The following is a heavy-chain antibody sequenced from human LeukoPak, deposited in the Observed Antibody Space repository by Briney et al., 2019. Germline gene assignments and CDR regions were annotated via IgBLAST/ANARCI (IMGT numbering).Heavy chain of an antibody. J-gene: IGHJ4*02. D-gene: IGHD4-11*01. CDR3: AKDAQRGFDYSNSLEY. Sequence: GGSLRLSCAASGFTFSHYAFHWLRQAPGKGLDWLADIWSDGTNQYSPDSVKSRFTISRDDYQKTVYLEMHSLRTEDTAMYYCAKDAQRGFDYSNSLEYWGPGTLVTVSS. V-gene: IGHV3-33*06. CDR1: GFTFSHYA. CDR2: IWSDGTNQ.